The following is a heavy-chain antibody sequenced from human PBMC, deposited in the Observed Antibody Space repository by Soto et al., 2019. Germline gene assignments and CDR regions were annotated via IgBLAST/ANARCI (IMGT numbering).Heavy chain of an antibody. CDR1: GYTFTSYY. CDR2: INPSGGST. V-gene: IGHV1-46*01. J-gene: IGHJ6*02. Sequence: ASVKVSCKASGYTFTSYYMHWVRQAPGQGLEWMGRINPSGGSTNYAQKFQGRVTITADKSTSTAYMELSSLRSEDTAVYYCAGGIVVVTAYAIYGMDVWGQGTTVTVSS. CDR3: AGGIVVVTAYAIYGMDV. D-gene: IGHD2-21*02.